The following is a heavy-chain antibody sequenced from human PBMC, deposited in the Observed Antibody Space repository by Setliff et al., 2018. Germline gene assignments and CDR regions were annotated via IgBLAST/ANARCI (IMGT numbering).Heavy chain of an antibody. D-gene: IGHD3-16*02. CDR3: ARQKNYYDYVWGSYRYYPFDY. CDR1: GYSISRSSYY. Sequence: SETLSLTCAVSGYSISRSSYYWGWIRQPPGKGLEWIGSIYYSGSTYYNPSLKSRVTISVDTSKNQFSLKLNSVTAADTAVYYCARQKNYYDYVWGSYRYYPFDYWGQGTLVTVSS. J-gene: IGHJ4*02. V-gene: IGHV4-39*01. CDR2: IYYSGST.